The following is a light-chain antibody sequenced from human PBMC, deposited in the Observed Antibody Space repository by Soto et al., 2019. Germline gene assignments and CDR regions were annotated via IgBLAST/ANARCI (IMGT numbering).Light chain of an antibody. CDR2: GAS. Sequence: EVVMTQSPATLSVSPGERVTLSCRASQSVSINLAWYQQKLGQAPRLVIYGASTGATGIPARFSGSGSGTDFTHTISSLESEDFALYYCQQYNIWPLTFGGGTQLEIK. CDR3: QQYNIWPLT. V-gene: IGKV3-15*01. J-gene: IGKJ4*01. CDR1: QSVSIN.